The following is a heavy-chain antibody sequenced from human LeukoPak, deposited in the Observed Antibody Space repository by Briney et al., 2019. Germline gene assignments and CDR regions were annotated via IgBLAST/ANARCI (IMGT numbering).Heavy chain of an antibody. D-gene: IGHD6-13*01. J-gene: IGHJ4*02. CDR2: INHSGST. CDR3: ARGVYIAAAQYGY. V-gene: IGHV4-34*01. CDR1: GGSFSGYY. Sequence: PSETLSLTCGVYGGSFSGYYWSWIRQPPGKGLEWIGEINHSGSTNYNPSLKSRVTISVDTSKDQFSLKLSSVTAADTAVYYCARGVYIAAAQYGYWGQGTLVSVSS.